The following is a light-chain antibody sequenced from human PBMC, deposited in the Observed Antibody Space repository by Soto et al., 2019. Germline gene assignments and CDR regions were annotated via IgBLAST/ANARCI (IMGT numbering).Light chain of an antibody. CDR3: EKYNNYILWT. CDR2: DAS. V-gene: IGKV1-5*01. Sequence: DIQMTQSPSTLSASVGDRVTITCRASQSISIWLAWYQQKPGKAPNILIYDASTLVSGVPSRFSGSGSGTEFTLTISSLQPDDFATYYCEKYNNYILWTFGQRTKVDIK. CDR1: QSISIW. J-gene: IGKJ1*01.